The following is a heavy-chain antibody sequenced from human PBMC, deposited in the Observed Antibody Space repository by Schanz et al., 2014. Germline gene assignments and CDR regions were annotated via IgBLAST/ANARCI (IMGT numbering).Heavy chain of an antibody. Sequence: EVQLVESGGGLVQPGGSLRLSCAASGFTFSVYWMHWVRQPPGKGLEWVSTISGSSGTTYYADSVKGRFTISRDNSKNTLYLQMNSLRAEDTAIYYCAKRVAAAGTTYYFDYWGQGTLVTVSS. V-gene: IGHV3-23*04. CDR2: ISGSSGTT. CDR3: AKRVAAAGTTYYFDY. J-gene: IGHJ4*02. D-gene: IGHD6-25*01. CDR1: GFTFSVYW.